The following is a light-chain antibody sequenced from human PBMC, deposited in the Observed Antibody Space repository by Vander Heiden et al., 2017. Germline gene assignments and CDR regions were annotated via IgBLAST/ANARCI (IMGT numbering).Light chain of an antibody. J-gene: IGKJ4*01. CDR3: QQYGSSPLT. V-gene: IGKV3-20*01. CDR2: GAS. CDR1: QSVSSTS. Sequence: EIVLTQSPGTLSLSPGERATLSCRASQSVSSTSLAWYQQKPGQAPRLLIYGASSRATGIPDRFSGSGSGTDFTHTISRLEPEDFAVYYCQQYGSSPLTFGGGTKVEIK.